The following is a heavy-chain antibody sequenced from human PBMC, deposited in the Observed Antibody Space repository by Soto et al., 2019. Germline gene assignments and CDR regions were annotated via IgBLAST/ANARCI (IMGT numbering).Heavy chain of an antibody. CDR2: IYDSGST. D-gene: IGHD3-10*01. V-gene: IGHV4-59*01. CDR3: ARARISMVREVIKYNMDV. J-gene: IGHJ6*02. CDR1: GGSLSNCY. Sequence: SETLSLTWTVSGGSLSNCYWSWIRKPQGKGLEWIGYIYDSGSTNSKPSLQNRVTISVDTSKNQFSLKLRAVTAADTAIYYCARARISMVREVIKYNMDVWGQGTTVTV.